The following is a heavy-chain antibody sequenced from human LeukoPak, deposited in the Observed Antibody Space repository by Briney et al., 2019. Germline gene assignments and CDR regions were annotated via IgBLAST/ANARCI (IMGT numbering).Heavy chain of an antibody. J-gene: IGHJ4*02. CDR3: ARDPKSQLLLDY. V-gene: IGHV1-2*02. D-gene: IGHD2-2*01. Sequence: ASVTVSCKSSGFTFTDEYIHWVRQAPGQGLEWMGWINPYSGAINYAQKFQGRVTLTRDTSISTAYMELSRLTSGDTAVYYCARDPKSQLLLDYWGQRPLLTVSS. CDR1: GFTFTDEY. CDR2: INPYSGAI.